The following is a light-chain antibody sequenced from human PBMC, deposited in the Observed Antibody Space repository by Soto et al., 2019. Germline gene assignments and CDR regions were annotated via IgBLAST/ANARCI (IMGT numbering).Light chain of an antibody. J-gene: IGKJ5*01. V-gene: IGKV3-20*01. Sequence: EIVLTQSPGTLSLSPGERATLSCRASQSVSFTSLAWYQQKPGQAPSLLIYSASSRATAIPDRFSGSGSGTDCTLTISRLEPEDFAVYYCQQYGSSPITFGQGTRLEIK. CDR3: QQYGSSPIT. CDR2: SAS. CDR1: QSVSFTS.